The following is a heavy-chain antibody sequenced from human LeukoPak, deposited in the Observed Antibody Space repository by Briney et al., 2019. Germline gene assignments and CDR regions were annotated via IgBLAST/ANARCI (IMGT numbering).Heavy chain of an antibody. J-gene: IGHJ4*02. CDR2: IYYSGST. V-gene: IGHV4-59*12. CDR1: GGSISSYY. CDR3: ARDRILRDGPTNGEVLPFDY. Sequence: PSETLSLTCTVSGGSISSYYWSWIRQPPGKGLEWIGYIYYSGSTNHNPSLKSRVTISVDTSKNQFSLQLNSVTPEDTAVYYCARDRILRDGPTNGEVLPFDYWGQGTLVTVSS. D-gene: IGHD3-10*01.